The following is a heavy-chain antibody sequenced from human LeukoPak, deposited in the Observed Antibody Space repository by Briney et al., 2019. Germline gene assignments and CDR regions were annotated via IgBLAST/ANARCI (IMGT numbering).Heavy chain of an antibody. V-gene: IGHV1-2*06. CDR1: GYTFTGYY. J-gene: IGHJ6*03. CDR2: INPNSGGT. Sequence: ASVKVSCKASGYTFTGYYMHWVRQAPGQGLEWMGRINPNSGGTNYAQKFQGRVTMTRDTSISTAYMELSRLRSDDTAVYYCARDSRNQYYYYMDVWGKGTTVTVSS. D-gene: IGHD1-14*01. CDR3: ARDSRNQYYYYMDV.